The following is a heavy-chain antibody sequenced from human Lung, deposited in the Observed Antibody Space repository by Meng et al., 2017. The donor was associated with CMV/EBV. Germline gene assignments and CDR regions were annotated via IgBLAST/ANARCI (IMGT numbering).Heavy chain of an antibody. CDR1: GGGVSSSGYY. CDR2: IYYSGNT. V-gene: IGHV4-39*01. D-gene: IGHD1-1*01. J-gene: IGHJ4*02. CDR3: ARVAGTSSGPDY. Sequence: TVSGGGVSSSGYYWRWIRQPPGKGLEWIENIYYSGNTYYNPSLKSRVTISVDTSKNLFSLKLSSVTAADTAVYYCARVAGTSSGPDYWGQGTLVTVSS.